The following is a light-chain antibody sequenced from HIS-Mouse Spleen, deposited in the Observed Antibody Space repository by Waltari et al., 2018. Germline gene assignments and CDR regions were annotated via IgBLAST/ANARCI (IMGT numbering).Light chain of an antibody. CDR2: WGS. V-gene: IGLV2-23*01. Sequence: QSALTQPASVSGSPGQSITISCTGTSSDVGSYNLVSWYQHHPGKAPKLMVYWGSKRPSGVSNRFSGSKSGNTASLTISGLQAEDEADYYCCSYAGSSTVFGGGTQLTAL. J-gene: IGLJ7*02. CDR1: SSDVGSYNL. CDR3: CSYAGSSTV.